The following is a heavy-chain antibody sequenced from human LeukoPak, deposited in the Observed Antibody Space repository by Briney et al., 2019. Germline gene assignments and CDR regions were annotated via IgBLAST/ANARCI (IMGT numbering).Heavy chain of an antibody. CDR1: GFTFSSYG. CDR2: ISNAGSNK. V-gene: IGHV3-30*03. J-gene: IGHJ6*02. CDR3: ARGPIYHYYDSSGSSYGMDV. D-gene: IGHD3-22*01. Sequence: GGSLRLSCAASGFTFSSYGMHWVRQAPGKGLEWVAVISNAGSNKHYADSVKGRFTISRDNSKNTLYLQMNSLRAEDTAVYYCARGPIYHYYDSSGSSYGMDVWGQGTTVTVSS.